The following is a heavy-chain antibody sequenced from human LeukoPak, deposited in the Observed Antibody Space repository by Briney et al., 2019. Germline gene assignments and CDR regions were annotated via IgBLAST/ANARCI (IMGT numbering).Heavy chain of an antibody. CDR1: GGSFSGYY. CDR2: INHSGST. J-gene: IGHJ4*02. V-gene: IGHV4-34*01. CDR3: ARGSSAVAYYYGSGSYSLFGY. Sequence: SETLSLTCAVYGGSFSGYYWSWIRQRPGKGLEWIGEINHSGSTNYNPSLKSRVTISVDTSKVPFSLKLSSVTAADTAVYYCARGSSAVAYYYGSGSYSLFGYWGQGTLVTVSS. D-gene: IGHD3-10*01.